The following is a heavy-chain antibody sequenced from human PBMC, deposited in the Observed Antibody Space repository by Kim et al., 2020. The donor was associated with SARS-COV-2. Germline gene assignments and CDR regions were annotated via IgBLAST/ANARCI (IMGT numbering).Heavy chain of an antibody. Sequence: GGSLRLSCAASGFTFSSYGMHWVRQAPGKGLEWVAVISYDGSNKYYADSVKGRFTISRDNSKNTLYLQMNSLRAEDTAVYYCAKDSQWEPLLDYWGQGTLVTVSS. CDR1: GFTFSSYG. J-gene: IGHJ4*02. V-gene: IGHV3-30*18. CDR2: ISYDGSNK. D-gene: IGHD1-26*01. CDR3: AKDSQWEPLLDY.